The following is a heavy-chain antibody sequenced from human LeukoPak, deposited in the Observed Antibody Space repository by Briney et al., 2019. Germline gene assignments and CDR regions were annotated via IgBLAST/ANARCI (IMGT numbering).Heavy chain of an antibody. J-gene: IGHJ3*02. D-gene: IGHD6-19*01. Sequence: ASVKVSCKAYGYTFTSYGISWVRQAPGQWLEWMGWISAYNGNTNYAQKLQGRVTMTTDTSTSTAYMELRSLRSDDTAVYYCALAPSDVRSSGHLDAFDIWGQGTMVTVSS. CDR3: ALAPSDVRSSGHLDAFDI. V-gene: IGHV1-18*01. CDR2: ISAYNGNT. CDR1: GYTFTSYG.